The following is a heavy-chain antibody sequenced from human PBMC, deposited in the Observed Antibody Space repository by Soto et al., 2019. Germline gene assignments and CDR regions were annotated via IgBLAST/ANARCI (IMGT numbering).Heavy chain of an antibody. CDR3: ARVQGSDTAMVTNGPFDY. CDR1: GFTFSDYY. J-gene: IGHJ4*02. D-gene: IGHD5-18*01. V-gene: IGHV3-11*01. Sequence: PVGSLRLSCAASGFTFSDYYMSWIRQAPGKGLEWVSYISSSGSTIYYADSVKGRFTISRDNAKNSLYLQMNSLRAEDTAVYYCARVQGSDTAMVTNGPFDYWGQGTLVTVSS. CDR2: ISSSGSTI.